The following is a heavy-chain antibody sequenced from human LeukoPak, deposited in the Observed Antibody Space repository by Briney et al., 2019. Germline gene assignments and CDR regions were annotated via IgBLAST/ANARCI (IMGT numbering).Heavy chain of an antibody. J-gene: IGHJ4*02. Sequence: PGGSLRLSCAASAFTFNSYAMSWVRQAPGKGLAWVSTITHSGGGTFYADSVKGRFTISRDISENTLYLQMKSLRVEDTAVYYCTKAWAAAGIFDSWGLGTLVTVSS. CDR2: ITHSGGGT. CDR3: TKAWAAAGIFDS. CDR1: AFTFNSYA. V-gene: IGHV3-23*01. D-gene: IGHD6-13*01.